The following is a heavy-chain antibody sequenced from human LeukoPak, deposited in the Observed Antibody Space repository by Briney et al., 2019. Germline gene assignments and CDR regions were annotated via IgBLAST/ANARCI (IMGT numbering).Heavy chain of an antibody. D-gene: IGHD4-23*01. CDR2: ISGFDGDT. J-gene: IGHJ4*02. CDR1: GYTFTTQT. CDR3: ARGYGATSDFEY. Sequence: GASVKVSCKASGYTFTTQTITWLRQAPGHGLEWMGWISGFDGDTDYAQKFQGRVTITTDTSTNTAYMEVTSLRSDDTAVYYCARGYGATSDFEYWGQGTLVIVSS. V-gene: IGHV1-18*01.